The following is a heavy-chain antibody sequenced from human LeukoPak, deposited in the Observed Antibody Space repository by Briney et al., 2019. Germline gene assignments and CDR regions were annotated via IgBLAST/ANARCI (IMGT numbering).Heavy chain of an antibody. V-gene: IGHV1-2*02. Sequence: ASVTVSFKASGYTFTGYYMHWVRQAPGQGLEWMGWINPNSGGTNYAQKFQGRVTMTRDTSISTAYMELSRLRSDDTAVYYCARDLSIVVVPAAKNWFDPWGQGTLVTVSS. J-gene: IGHJ5*02. CDR2: INPNSGGT. D-gene: IGHD2-2*01. CDR3: ARDLSIVVVPAAKNWFDP. CDR1: GYTFTGYY.